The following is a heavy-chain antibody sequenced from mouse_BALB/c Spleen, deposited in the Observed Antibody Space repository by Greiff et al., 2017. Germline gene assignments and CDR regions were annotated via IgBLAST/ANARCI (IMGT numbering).Heavy chain of an antibody. CDR1: GFTFSSYA. V-gene: IGHV5-6-5*01. CDR2: ISSGGST. Sequence: EVMLVESGGGLVKPGGSLKLSCAASGFTFSSYAMSWVRQTPEKRLEWVASISSGGSTYYPDSVKGRFTISRDNARNILYLQMSSLRSEDTAMYYYARVYGNYAPYAMDYWGQGTSVTVSS. CDR3: ARVYGNYAPYAMDY. D-gene: IGHD2-1*01. J-gene: IGHJ4*01.